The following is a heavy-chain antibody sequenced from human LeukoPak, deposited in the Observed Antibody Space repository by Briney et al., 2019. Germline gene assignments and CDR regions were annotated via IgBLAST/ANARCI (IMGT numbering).Heavy chain of an antibody. CDR1: GFTFSSYA. CDR2: ISGSGGST. D-gene: IGHD5-12*01. V-gene: IGHV3-23*01. Sequence: GGSLRLSCAASGFTFSSYAMSWVRQAPGKGLEWVSAISGSGGSTYYADSVKGRFTIPRDNSKNTLYLQMNSLRAEDTAVYYCAKDPADIVATYHYWGQGTLVTVSS. J-gene: IGHJ4*02. CDR3: AKDPADIVATYHY.